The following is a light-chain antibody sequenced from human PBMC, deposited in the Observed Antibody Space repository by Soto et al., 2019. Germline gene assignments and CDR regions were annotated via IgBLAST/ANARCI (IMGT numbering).Light chain of an antibody. CDR2: GAS. CDR3: HQYGGSPPLT. V-gene: IGKV3-20*01. Sequence: EIVLTQSPGTLSLSPRERATLSCRASQSVSSSYLAWYQQKPGQAPRLLIYGASSRATGIPDRFSGSGSGTDFTLTISRLEPEDFAVYYWHQYGGSPPLTFVGGTKVEIK. J-gene: IGKJ4*01. CDR1: QSVSSSY.